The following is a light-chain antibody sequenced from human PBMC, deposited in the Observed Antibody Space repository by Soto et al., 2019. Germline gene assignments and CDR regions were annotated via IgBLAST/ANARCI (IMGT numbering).Light chain of an antibody. CDR2: GAS. CDR3: QQRSNGPLIT. J-gene: IGKJ5*01. Sequence: EMVMTQSPVTLSVYLGERATLSCRASQSVSNNLAWYQQKPGQAPRLLIYGASTRATGIPARFSGSWSGTDFTLTISSLEPEDFAVYYCQQRSNGPLITFGQGTRLEI. V-gene: IGKV3-11*01. CDR1: QSVSNN.